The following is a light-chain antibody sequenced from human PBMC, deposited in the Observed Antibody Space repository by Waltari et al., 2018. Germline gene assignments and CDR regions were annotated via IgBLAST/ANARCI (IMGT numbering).Light chain of an antibody. J-gene: IGKJ2*01. CDR3: QQYGSSPYT. CDR2: AAS. CDR1: QSVTRYF. V-gene: IGKV3-20*01. Sequence: EIVLTQSPATLSLSPGERATLSCRASQSVTRYFFAWYQQKPEQAPRLLIFAASSTAPGIPDRISGSGSGTDFTLTSTRLEPEDVAVYYWQQYGSSPYTFGQGTNLEIK.